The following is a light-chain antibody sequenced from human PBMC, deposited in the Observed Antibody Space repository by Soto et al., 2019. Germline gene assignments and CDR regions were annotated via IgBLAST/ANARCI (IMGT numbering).Light chain of an antibody. CDR1: QSVNNN. CDR3: QQYDNWPRT. Sequence: EIVMTQSPVTLSVSPGERATLSCTASQSVNNNVAWYQQKPGQPPRLLIYDASTRATGIPSRFSGSGSGTEFTLTISSLKSEDFAVYYCQQYDNWPRTFGQGTKVDIK. J-gene: IGKJ1*01. V-gene: IGKV3-15*01. CDR2: DAS.